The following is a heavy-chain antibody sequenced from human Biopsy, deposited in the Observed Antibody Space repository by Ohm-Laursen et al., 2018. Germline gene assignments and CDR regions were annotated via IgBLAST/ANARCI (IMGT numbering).Heavy chain of an antibody. CDR3: ARDSGILNYGNFKYYHYYGMDV. CDR1: GDSVTKYY. V-gene: IGHV4-59*02. J-gene: IGHJ6*02. CDR2: IYYSVIT. D-gene: IGHD4-11*01. Sequence: SETLSLTCTVSGDSVTKYYWSWIRQPPGKGLEWIGHIYYSVITNYNPSLQSRVSISVDTSRNQVSLTLSSVPAADTAVYYCARDSGILNYGNFKYYHYYGMDVWGQGTKVTVSS.